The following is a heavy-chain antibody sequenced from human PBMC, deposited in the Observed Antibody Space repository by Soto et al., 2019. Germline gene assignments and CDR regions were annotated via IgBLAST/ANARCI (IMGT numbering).Heavy chain of an antibody. CDR1: GGSISSYY. V-gene: IGHV4-4*07. CDR3: ARASQHLVESGHGWFDP. J-gene: IGHJ5*02. CDR2: INTSGST. D-gene: IGHD6-13*01. Sequence: SETLSLTCTVSGGSISSYYWSWIRQPAGKGLEWIGRINTSGSTNYNPSLKSRVTMSVDTSKNQFSLKLSSVTAADTAVYYCARASQHLVESGHGWFDPWVQGTLVTVSS.